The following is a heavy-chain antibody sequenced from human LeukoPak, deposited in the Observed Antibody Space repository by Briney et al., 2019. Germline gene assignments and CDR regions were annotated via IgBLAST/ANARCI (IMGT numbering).Heavy chain of an antibody. CDR3: TKEAYSSSWYYFDY. CDR2: IGGSGGST. V-gene: IGHV3-23*01. CDR1: GFTFSDYY. Sequence: PGGSLRLSCAASGFTFSDYYMSWVRQAPGKGLEWVSAIGGSGGSTYYAESVKGRFTISRDNSKNTVYLQMNSLRAEDTALYYCTKEAYSSSWYYFDYWGQGTLVTVSS. D-gene: IGHD6-13*01. J-gene: IGHJ4*02.